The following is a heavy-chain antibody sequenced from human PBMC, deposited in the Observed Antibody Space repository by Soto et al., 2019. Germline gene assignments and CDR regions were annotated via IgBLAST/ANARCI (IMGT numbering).Heavy chain of an antibody. Sequence: GESLRLSCAASGFTFSSYAMHWVRQAPGKGLEWVAVISYDGSNKYYADSVKGRFTISRDNSKNTLYLQMNSLRAEDTAVYYCAREDYDFWSGYDQRYYYYYGMDVWGQGT. CDR1: GFTFSSYA. V-gene: IGHV3-30-3*01. CDR3: AREDYDFWSGYDQRYYYYYGMDV. CDR2: ISYDGSNK. J-gene: IGHJ6*02. D-gene: IGHD3-3*01.